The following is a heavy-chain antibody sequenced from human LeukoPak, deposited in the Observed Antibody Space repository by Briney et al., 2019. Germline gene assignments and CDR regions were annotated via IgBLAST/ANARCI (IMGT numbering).Heavy chain of an antibody. J-gene: IGHJ5*02. V-gene: IGHV1-18*01. CDR2: ISAYNGNT. CDR1: GYTFTSYG. Sequence: ASVKVSCKASGYTFTSYGISWVRQAPGQGLEWMGWISAYNGNTNYAQKLQGRVTMTTDTSTSTAYMELKSLRSDDTAVYYCARDRAGYSSSWYVSQYNWFDPWGQGTLVTVSS. CDR3: ARDRAGYSSSWYVSQYNWFDP. D-gene: IGHD6-13*01.